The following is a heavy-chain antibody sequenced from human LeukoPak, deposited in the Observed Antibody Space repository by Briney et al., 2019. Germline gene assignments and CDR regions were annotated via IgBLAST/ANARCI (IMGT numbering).Heavy chain of an antibody. J-gene: IGHJ4*02. Sequence: PSETLSLTCIVSGNSISTDYWRWVRQSPTKGLEGIAYINYRGNTEYNPSLKSRVTVTVDASQNHVSLNMRSVTAADTAVYYCARLDCDADSCYNYWGLGTLVTVSS. D-gene: IGHD2-15*01. CDR3: ARLDCDADSCYNY. CDR1: GNSISTDY. CDR2: INYRGNT. V-gene: IGHV4-59*08.